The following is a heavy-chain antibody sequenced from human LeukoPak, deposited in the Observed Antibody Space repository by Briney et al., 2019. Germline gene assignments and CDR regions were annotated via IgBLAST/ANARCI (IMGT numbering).Heavy chain of an antibody. J-gene: IGHJ3*02. V-gene: IGHV3-21*01. D-gene: IGHD6-6*01. CDR1: GFTFSSYS. CDR3: GRVGGRSKAAKGDAFDI. CDR2: TSSGSTYV. Sequence: GGSLRLSCAASGFTFSSYSMNWVRQAPGKGLEWVSSTSSGSTYVYYADSVQGRFTISRDNAQSSMYLQMNSLRAEDTAVYYCGRVGGRSKAAKGDAFDIWGQGTMVVVSS.